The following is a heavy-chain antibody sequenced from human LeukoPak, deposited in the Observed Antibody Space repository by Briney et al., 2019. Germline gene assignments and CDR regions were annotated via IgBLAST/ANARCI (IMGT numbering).Heavy chain of an antibody. D-gene: IGHD3-22*01. J-gene: IGHJ4*02. CDR3: ARGLPRYYYDSSGYFDY. Sequence: GGSLRLSCAASGFTFSSYGMSWVRQAPGKGLEWVSAISGSGGSTYYADSVKGRFTISRDNSKNTLYLQMNSLRAEDTAVYYCARGLPRYYYDSSGYFDYWGQGTLVTVSS. V-gene: IGHV3-23*01. CDR1: GFTFSSYG. CDR2: ISGSGGST.